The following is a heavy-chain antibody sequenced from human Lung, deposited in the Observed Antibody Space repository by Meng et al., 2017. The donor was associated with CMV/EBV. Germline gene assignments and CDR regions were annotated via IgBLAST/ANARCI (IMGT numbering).Heavy chain of an antibody. CDR1: EFTFSTYA. CDR2: ISASGDST. Sequence: GESLKISCAASEFTFSTYAMRWVRQAPGKGLAWVSSISASGDSTYYADSVKGRFTITRDNTKNTLYLQMNTMRVEDTAIYYCAKGLFDPWGQGTLVTVSS. CDR3: AKGLFDP. V-gene: IGHV3-23*01. J-gene: IGHJ5*02.